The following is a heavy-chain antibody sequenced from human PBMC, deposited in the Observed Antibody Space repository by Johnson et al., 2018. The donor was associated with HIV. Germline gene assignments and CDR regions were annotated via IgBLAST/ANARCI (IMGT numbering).Heavy chain of an antibody. CDR2: IYSGGNT. D-gene: IGHD6-13*01. CDR3: ARDGESQQLPLGDALDI. CDR1: GFTVSSNY. J-gene: IGHJ3*02. Sequence: VQLMESGGGLVQPGGSLRLSCGASGFTVSSNYMNWVRQAPGKGLEWVAVIYSGGNTYYADSVKGRFTISRDNAKNTLYLQMNSLRAEDTAVYYCARDGESQQLPLGDALDIWGQGTMVTVSS. V-gene: IGHV3-66*01.